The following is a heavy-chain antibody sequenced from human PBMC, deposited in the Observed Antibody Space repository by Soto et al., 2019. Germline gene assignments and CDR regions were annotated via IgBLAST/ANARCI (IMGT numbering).Heavy chain of an antibody. CDR3: ARDSRLGFPDY. J-gene: IGHJ4*02. V-gene: IGHV4-39*02. CDR2: IYYSGNT. Sequence: SETLSLTCPVTSASINSTNYYWAWIRQPPGKGLEWIGSIYYSGNTYYNPSLKSRVTISVDTSKNQFSLKLSSVTAADTAVYYCARDSRLGFPDYWGQGTLVTVS. D-gene: IGHD3-16*01. CDR1: SASINSTNYY.